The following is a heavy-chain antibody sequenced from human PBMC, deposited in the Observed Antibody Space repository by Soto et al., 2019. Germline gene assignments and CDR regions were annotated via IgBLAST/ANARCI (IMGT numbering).Heavy chain of an antibody. Sequence: PSETLSLTCTVSGASISSYYWSWIRQPPGKGLEWIGYIYYSGSTNYNPSLKSRVTISVDKSKNQFSLKLSSVTAADTAVYYCARVGGSSDFWSGYYNYYYYYMDVWGKGTTVTVSS. D-gene: IGHD3-3*01. V-gene: IGHV4-59*12. CDR1: GASISSYY. CDR2: IYYSGST. J-gene: IGHJ6*03. CDR3: ARVGGSSDFWSGYYNYYYYYMDV.